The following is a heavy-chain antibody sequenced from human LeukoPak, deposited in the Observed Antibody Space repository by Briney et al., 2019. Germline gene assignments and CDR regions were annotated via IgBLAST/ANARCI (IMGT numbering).Heavy chain of an antibody. CDR3: ARSITIFGVVNYFDN. CDR1: GFTFSSYA. V-gene: IGHV3-7*01. Sequence: PWGSLRLSCAASGFTFSSYALSWVRQAPGKGLEWVANIKQDGSEKYYVDSVKGRFTISRDNAKNSLYLQMNSLRAEDSALYYCARSITIFGVVNYFDNWGQGTLVTVSS. J-gene: IGHJ4*02. D-gene: IGHD3-3*01. CDR2: IKQDGSEK.